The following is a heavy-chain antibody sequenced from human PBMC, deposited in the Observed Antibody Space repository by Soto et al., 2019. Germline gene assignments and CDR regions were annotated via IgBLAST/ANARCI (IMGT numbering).Heavy chain of an antibody. CDR3: ARANINRYYYDSSGFDY. CDR1: GGTFSSYA. CDR2: IIPIFGTA. V-gene: IGHV1-69*13. Sequence: SVKVSFKASGGTFSSYAISWVRQAPGQGLEWMGGIIPIFGTANYAQKFQGRVTITADESTSTAYMELSSLRSEDTAVYYCARANINRYYYDSSGFDYWGQGTLVTVS. D-gene: IGHD3-22*01. J-gene: IGHJ4*02.